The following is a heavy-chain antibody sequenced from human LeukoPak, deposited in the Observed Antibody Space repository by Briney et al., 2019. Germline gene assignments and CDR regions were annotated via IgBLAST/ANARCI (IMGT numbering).Heavy chain of an antibody. CDR3: ARGIVEVVGASDHFDY. V-gene: IGHV3-7*01. J-gene: IGHJ4*02. CDR1: GFTFSSYR. CDR2: ISPDGSGK. D-gene: IGHD2-15*01. Sequence: GGSLRLSCVASGFTFSSYRMNWVRQAPGKGLERVGTISPDGSGKYYVDSVKGRFTISRDNAKTSLYLQINSLRADDTAFYFCARGIVEVVGASDHFDYWGQGTLITVSS.